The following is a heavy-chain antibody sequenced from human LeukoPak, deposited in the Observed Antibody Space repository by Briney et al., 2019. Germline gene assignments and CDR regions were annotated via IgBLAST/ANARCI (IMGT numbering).Heavy chain of an antibody. CDR2: IYYRGST. D-gene: IGHD5-18*01. J-gene: IGHJ3*02. V-gene: IGHV4-59*01. CDR3: AGGLGYSYGDAAFDI. Sequence: PLETLSLTCTVSGGSISSYYWSWIRQPPGKGLEWIGYIYYRGSTNYNPSLKSRVTISVDTSKNQFSLKPSSVTAADTAVYYCAGGLGYSYGDAAFDIWGQGTMVTVSS. CDR1: GGSISSYY.